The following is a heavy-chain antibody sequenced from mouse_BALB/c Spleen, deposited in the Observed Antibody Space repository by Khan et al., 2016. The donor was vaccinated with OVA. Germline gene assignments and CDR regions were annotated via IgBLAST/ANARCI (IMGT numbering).Heavy chain of an antibody. D-gene: IGHD4-1*01. V-gene: IGHV3-6*02. CDR2: ISYAGSN. J-gene: IGHJ4*01. CDR1: GYSITSGYY. Sequence: EVQLQESGPGLVKPSQSLSLTCSVTGYSITSGYYWNWIRQFPGNKLEWMGYISYAGSNNSNPSLKNRISITRDTSKNQFFLKLNSVTTEDTATYYWAREDWDRDAMDYWGQGTSVTVSS. CDR3: AREDWDRDAMDY.